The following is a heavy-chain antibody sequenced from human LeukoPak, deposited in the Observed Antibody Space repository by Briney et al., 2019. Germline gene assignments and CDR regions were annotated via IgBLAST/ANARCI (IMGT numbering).Heavy chain of an antibody. CDR2: INPSGGST. J-gene: IGHJ4*02. CDR3: AAEPLYYYDSSGYSY. V-gene: IGHV1-46*01. D-gene: IGHD3-22*01. CDR1: GYTFTSYY. Sequence: ASVKVSCKASGYTFTSYYMHWVRQAPGQGLEWMGIINPSGGSTSYAQKFQERVTITRDMSTSTAYMELSSLRSEDTAVYYCAAEPLYYYDSSGYSYWGQGTLVTVSS.